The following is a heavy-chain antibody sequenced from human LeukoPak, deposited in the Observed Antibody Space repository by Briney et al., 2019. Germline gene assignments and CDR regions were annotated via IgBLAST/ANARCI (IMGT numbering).Heavy chain of an antibody. Sequence: PSETLSLTCTVSGGSISSYYWSWIRQPPGKGLEWIGYIYYSGSTNYNPSLKSRVTISVDTSKNQFSLKLSSVTAADTAVYYCARTSRVWGSYRSRSGYYFDYWGQGTLVTVSS. V-gene: IGHV4-59*12. J-gene: IGHJ4*02. CDR3: ARTSRVWGSYRSRSGYYFDY. CDR2: IYYSGST. D-gene: IGHD3-16*02. CDR1: GGSISSYY.